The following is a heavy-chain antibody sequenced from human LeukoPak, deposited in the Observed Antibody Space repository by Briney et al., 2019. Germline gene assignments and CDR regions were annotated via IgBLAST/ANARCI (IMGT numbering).Heavy chain of an antibody. CDR3: ARASRIQLWFNAFDI. Sequence: ASVKVSCKASGYTFTSYAMNWVRQAPGQGLEWMGWINTNTGNPTYAQGFTGRFVFSLDTSVSTAYLQISCLKAEDTAVYYCARASRIQLWFNAFDIWGQGTMVTVSS. V-gene: IGHV7-4-1*02. D-gene: IGHD5-18*01. CDR1: GYTFTSYA. J-gene: IGHJ3*02. CDR2: INTNTGNP.